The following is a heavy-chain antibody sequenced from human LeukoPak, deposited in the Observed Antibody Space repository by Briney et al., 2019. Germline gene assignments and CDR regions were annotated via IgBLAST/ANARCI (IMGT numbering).Heavy chain of an antibody. D-gene: IGHD1-26*01. J-gene: IGHJ4*02. CDR2: ISYDGSNK. CDR3: ARAWELLRPLDY. V-gene: IGHV3-30-3*01. CDR1: GFTFSSYA. Sequence: GGSLRLSCAASGFTFSSYAMHWVRQAPGKGLEWVAVISYDGSNKYYADSVKGRFTISRDNSKNTLYLQMNSLRAEDTALYYCARAWELLRPLDYWGQGTLVTVFS.